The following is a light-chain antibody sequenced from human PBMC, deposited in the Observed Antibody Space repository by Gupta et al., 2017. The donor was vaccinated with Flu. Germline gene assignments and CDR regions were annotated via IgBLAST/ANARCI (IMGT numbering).Light chain of an antibody. CDR1: QSVSSSY. CDR3: QQEGSEPLMWT. V-gene: IGKV3-20*01. CDR2: GAS. Sequence: EIVLTQSPGTLSLSPGERATLSCRASQSVSSSYLAWYQQKPGQAPRLLIYGASSRATGITDRFSGSGAGTDVTLTISRREPEDFAVYYCQQEGSEPLMWTFGQGTKVEIK. J-gene: IGKJ1*01.